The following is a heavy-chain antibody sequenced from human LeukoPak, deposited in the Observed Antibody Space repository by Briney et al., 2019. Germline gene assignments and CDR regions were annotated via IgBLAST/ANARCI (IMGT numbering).Heavy chain of an antibody. D-gene: IGHD2-15*01. Sequence: GGSLRLSCAASGFTFSSYWMSWVRQAPGTGLEWVANIKQDGSEKYYVDSVRGRFTISRDNAKNSLYLQMNSLRAEDTAVYYCAREYCSGGTCYLPGYWGQGTLVTVSS. CDR2: IKQDGSEK. CDR1: GFTFSSYW. V-gene: IGHV3-7*03. J-gene: IGHJ4*02. CDR3: AREYCSGGTCYLPGY.